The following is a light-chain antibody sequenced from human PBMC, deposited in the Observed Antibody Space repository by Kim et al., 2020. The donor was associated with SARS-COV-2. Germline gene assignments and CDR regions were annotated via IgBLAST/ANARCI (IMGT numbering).Light chain of an antibody. CDR1: SSDVGGYNY. Sequence: QSALTQPPSVSGSPGQSVTISCTGTSSDVGGYNYVSWYQQHPGKAPKLMIYDVSKRPSGIPDRFSGSKSDNTASLTISGLQAEDEADYYCCSYAGSYTWVFGGGTQLTVL. J-gene: IGLJ3*02. CDR2: DVS. V-gene: IGLV2-11*01. CDR3: CSYAGSYTWV.